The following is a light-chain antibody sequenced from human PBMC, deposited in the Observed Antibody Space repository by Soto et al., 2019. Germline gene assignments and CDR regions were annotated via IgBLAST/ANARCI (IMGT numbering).Light chain of an antibody. CDR3: SSYTSSSTVV. J-gene: IGLJ2*01. Sequence: ALTQPASVSGSPGQSITISCTGTSSDVGGYKYVSWYQQHPGKAPKVMIYEVSNRPSGVSNRFSGSKSGNTASLTISGLQAEDEADYYCSSYTSSSTVVFGGGTKLTVL. V-gene: IGLV2-14*01. CDR2: EVS. CDR1: SSDVGGYKY.